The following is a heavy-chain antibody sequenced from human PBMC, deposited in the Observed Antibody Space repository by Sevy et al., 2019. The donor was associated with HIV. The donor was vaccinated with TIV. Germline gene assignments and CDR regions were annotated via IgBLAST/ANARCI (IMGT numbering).Heavy chain of an antibody. CDR3: TRDRPNWGNDY. Sequence: ASVKVSCKASGYTFSSCNINWVRQAPGQGLEWMGWINTGTGDPTYVQGFTGRFVFSLDTSVSTAYLQINSLKAEDTGVYYCTRDRPNWGNDYWGQGTLVTVSS. D-gene: IGHD7-27*01. V-gene: IGHV7-4-1*02. J-gene: IGHJ4*02. CDR1: GYTFSSCN. CDR2: INTGTGDP.